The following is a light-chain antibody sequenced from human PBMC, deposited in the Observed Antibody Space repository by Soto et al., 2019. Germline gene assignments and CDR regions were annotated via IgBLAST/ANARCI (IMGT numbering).Light chain of an antibody. CDR3: CSYRSDISVV. V-gene: IGLV2-14*03. CDR1: SSDVGGYNH. J-gene: IGLJ2*01. CDR2: EVS. Sequence: QSVLTQPASVSGSPGQSITISCTGTSSDVGGYNHVSWYQQHPGKAPKLIIYEVSNRPSGVSDRFSGSKSGTTASLTISGLQAEDEADYYCCSYRSDISVVFGGGTQLTVL.